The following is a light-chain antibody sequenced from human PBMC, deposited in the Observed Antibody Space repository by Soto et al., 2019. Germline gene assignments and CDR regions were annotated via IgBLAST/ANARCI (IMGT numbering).Light chain of an antibody. CDR1: QSVRDK. CDR2: DAS. V-gene: IGKV3-11*01. CDR3: HQRSKWPGT. Sequence: EIVMTQSPATVSVSPGERATLSCRASQSVRDKLAWYQQKPGQAPRLLIFDASNRATGIPARFSGSGSGTDFTLTISSLEPEDFAVYYCHQRSKWPGTFGQGTKVDIK. J-gene: IGKJ1*01.